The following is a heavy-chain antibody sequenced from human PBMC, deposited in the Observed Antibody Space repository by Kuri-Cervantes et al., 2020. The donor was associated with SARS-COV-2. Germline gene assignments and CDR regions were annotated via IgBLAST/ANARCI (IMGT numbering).Heavy chain of an antibody. V-gene: IGHV3-23*01. J-gene: IGHJ4*02. CDR3: AKAGKKEGYCSSTSCYLDSDY. Sequence: GESLKISCAVSGFTSSSFSMNWVRQAPGKGLEWVSGISGSGDNTYYADSVKGRFTIPRDNSKKTLYLQMNSLRVEDTALYYCAKAGKKEGYCSSTSCYLDSDYWGQGTLVTVSS. CDR1: GFTSSSFS. CDR2: ISGSGDNT. D-gene: IGHD2-2*01.